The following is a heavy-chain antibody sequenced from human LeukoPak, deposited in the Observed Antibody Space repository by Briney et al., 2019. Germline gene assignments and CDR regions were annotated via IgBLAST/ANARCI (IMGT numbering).Heavy chain of an antibody. V-gene: IGHV1-69-2*01. CDR1: GYTFADYY. J-gene: IGHJ3*02. CDR2: VDPEDGET. D-gene: IGHD6-19*01. CDR3: ARVGYSSGWYEAFDI. Sequence: ATVKISCKVSGYTFADYYMHWVQQAPGKGLEWMGLVDPEDGETIYAEKFQGRVTITADTSTDTAYMELSSLRSEDTAVYYCARVGYSSGWYEAFDIWGQGTMVTASS.